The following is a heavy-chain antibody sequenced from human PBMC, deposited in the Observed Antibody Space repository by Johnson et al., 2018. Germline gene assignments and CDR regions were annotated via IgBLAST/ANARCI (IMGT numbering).Heavy chain of an antibody. CDR3: AKDLVAVAGTFDY. J-gene: IGHJ4*02. Sequence: QVQLVQSGGGVVQXGRSLRLSCAASGFTFSSYGMHWVRRAPGKGLEWVAVISYDGSNKYYADSVKGRFTISRDNSKNTLYLQMNSRRPEDPAVYYCAKDLVAVAGTFDYWGQGTLGTVSS. D-gene: IGHD6-19*01. V-gene: IGHV3-30*18. CDR2: ISYDGSNK. CDR1: GFTFSSYG.